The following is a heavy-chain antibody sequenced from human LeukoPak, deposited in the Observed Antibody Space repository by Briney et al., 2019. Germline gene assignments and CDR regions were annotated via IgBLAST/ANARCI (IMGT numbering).Heavy chain of an antibody. V-gene: IGHV4-59*12. D-gene: IGHD5-18*01. J-gene: IGHJ4*02. Sequence: SETLSLTCTVSGGSISSYYWSWIRQPPGKGLEWIGYIYYSGSTNYNPSLKSRVTISVDTSKNQFSLKLSSVTAADTAVYYCARGRYSFAYWGQGTLVTVSS. CDR1: GGSISSYY. CDR3: ARGRYSFAY. CDR2: IYYSGST.